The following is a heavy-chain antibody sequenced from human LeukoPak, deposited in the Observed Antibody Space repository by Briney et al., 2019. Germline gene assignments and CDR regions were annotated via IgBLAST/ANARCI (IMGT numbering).Heavy chain of an antibody. D-gene: IGHD2-15*01. CDR2: MYTSGST. CDR1: GGSISSYY. J-gene: IGHJ4*02. V-gene: IGHV4-4*07. CDR3: ARAPKYCSGGSCYSSYFDY. Sequence: SETLSLTCTVSGGSISSYYWSWIRQPAGKGLEWIGRMYTSGSTNYHPSLKSRVTMSVDTSKNQFSLKLSSVTAADTAVYYCARAPKYCSGGSCYSSYFDYWGQGTLVTVSS.